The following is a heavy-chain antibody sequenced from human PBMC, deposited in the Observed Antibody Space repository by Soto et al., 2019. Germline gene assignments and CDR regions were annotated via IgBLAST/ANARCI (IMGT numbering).Heavy chain of an antibody. J-gene: IGHJ6*02. CDR2: INHSGST. Sequence: LSLTCAVYGGSFSGYYWSWIRQPPGKGLEWIGEINHSGSTNYNPSLKSRVTISVDTSKNQFSLKLSSVTAADTAVYYCARGLYYYGSGSYGFRYYYGMDVWGQGTTVTVSS. D-gene: IGHD3-10*01. CDR3: ARGLYYYGSGSYGFRYYYGMDV. CDR1: GGSFSGYY. V-gene: IGHV4-34*01.